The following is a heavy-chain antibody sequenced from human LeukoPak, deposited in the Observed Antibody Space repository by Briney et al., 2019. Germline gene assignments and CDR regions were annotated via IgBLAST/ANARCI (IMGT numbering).Heavy chain of an antibody. V-gene: IGHV3-23*01. D-gene: IGHD2-2*01. J-gene: IGHJ3*02. Sequence: TGGSLRLSCAASGFTFSSYAMSWVRQAPGKGLEWVSAISGSGGSTYYADSVKGRFTISRDNSENTLYLQMNSLRAEDTAVYYCAKVGGIVVVPAASLDAFDIWGQGTMVTVSS. CDR1: GFTFSSYA. CDR3: AKVGGIVVVPAASLDAFDI. CDR2: ISGSGGST.